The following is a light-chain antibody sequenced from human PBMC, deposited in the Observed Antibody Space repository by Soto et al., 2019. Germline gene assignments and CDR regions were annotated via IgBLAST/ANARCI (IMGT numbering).Light chain of an antibody. Sequence: QSVLTQPPSASGTPGQRVTISCSGSSSNIESNFVYWYQQFPGTAPRLLIYRNNQRPSGVPDPFCGSKSGTSASLAISALRSEDEADYYCTVWDDSLRGRLFGGGTKLTVL. CDR2: RNN. V-gene: IGLV1-47*01. CDR1: SSNIESNF. CDR3: TVWDDSLRGRL. J-gene: IGLJ2*01.